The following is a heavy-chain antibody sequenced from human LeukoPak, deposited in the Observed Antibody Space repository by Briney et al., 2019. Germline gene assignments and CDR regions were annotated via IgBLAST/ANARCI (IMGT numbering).Heavy chain of an antibody. V-gene: IGHV4-39*07. CDR3: ARSPAWLLVNSPFDS. Sequence: SETLSLTCIVSGTSITSSSYYWGWIRQPPGKGLEWIGNIYYRGDTNFNPSLRSRVTMSVDTSKNRFSLKLNSVTAADTAVYYCARSPAWLLVNSPFDSWGQGTLVTVSS. CDR1: GTSITSSSYY. CDR2: IYYRGDT. J-gene: IGHJ4*02. D-gene: IGHD3-22*01.